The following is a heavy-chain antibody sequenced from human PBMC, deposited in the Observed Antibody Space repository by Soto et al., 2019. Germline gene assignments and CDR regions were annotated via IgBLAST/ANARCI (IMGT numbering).Heavy chain of an antibody. CDR3: AKGRGTSTGCLDY. D-gene: IGHD2-2*01. J-gene: IGHJ4*02. Sequence: PGGSLRLSCAASGFTFSSFAMHWVRQAPGKGLEWVAVVSNDGSNTYYADSVKGRFTISRDNSKNTLYLQMNSLRAEDTAVYYCAKGRGTSTGCLDYWGQGTLVTVSS. CDR1: GFTFSSFA. CDR2: VSNDGSNT. V-gene: IGHV3-30*18.